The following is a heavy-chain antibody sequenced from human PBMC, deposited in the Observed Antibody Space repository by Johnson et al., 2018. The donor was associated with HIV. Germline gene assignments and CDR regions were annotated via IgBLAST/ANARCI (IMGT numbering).Heavy chain of an antibody. CDR1: GFTFSSYA. Sequence: QVQLVESGGGVVQPGRSLRLSCAASGFTFSSYAMHLVRQAPGKGLEWVAVIWYDGSYKYYADSVKGRFTISRDNSKNTLYLHMNSLRPDDTAVYYCARAPRWFNVFDIWGQGTMVTVSS. D-gene: IGHD4-23*01. CDR3: ARAPRWFNVFDI. CDR2: IWYDGSYK. V-gene: IGHV3-33*01. J-gene: IGHJ3*02.